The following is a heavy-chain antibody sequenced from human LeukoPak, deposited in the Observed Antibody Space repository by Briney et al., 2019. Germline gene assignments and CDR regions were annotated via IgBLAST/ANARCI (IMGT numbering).Heavy chain of an antibody. V-gene: IGHV4-38-2*02. CDR1: GYSISSGYY. CDR2: IYHSGST. J-gene: IGHJ5*02. CDR3: ARDPWSYPNFWFDP. Sequence: SETLSLTCTVSGYSISSGYYWGWIRQPPGKGLEWIGSIYHSGSTYYNPSLKSRVTISVDTSKNQFSLKLSSVTAADTAVYYCARDPWSYPNFWFDPWGQGTLVTVSS. D-gene: IGHD1-26*01.